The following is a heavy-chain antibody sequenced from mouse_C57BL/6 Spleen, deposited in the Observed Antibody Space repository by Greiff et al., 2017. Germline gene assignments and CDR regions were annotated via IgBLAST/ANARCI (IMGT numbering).Heavy chain of an antibody. Sequence: VQLQQSGPVLVKPGASVKISCKASGYSFTDYNMNWVKQSNGKSLEWIGVINPNYGTTSYNQKFKGKATLTVDPSSSTAYMQLNSLTSEDSAVYYCARSIYYDYDGGFAYWGQGTLVTVSA. CDR3: ARSIYYDYDGGFAY. D-gene: IGHD2-4*01. CDR2: INPNYGTT. V-gene: IGHV1-39*01. CDR1: GYSFTDYN. J-gene: IGHJ3*01.